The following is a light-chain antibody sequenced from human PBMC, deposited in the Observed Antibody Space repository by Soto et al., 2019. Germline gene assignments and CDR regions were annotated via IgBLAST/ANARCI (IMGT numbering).Light chain of an antibody. V-gene: IGKV3-15*01. CDR2: GAS. CDR1: QSVSSN. J-gene: IGKJ5*01. CDR3: QQYNTWPPIT. Sequence: IVVTHSPATLSVSPGERATLSCSASQSVSSNLAWYQQKPGQAPRLLIYGASTRATGIPARFSGSGSGTEFTLTISSLQSEDFAVYYRQQYNTWPPITFGQGTRLEI.